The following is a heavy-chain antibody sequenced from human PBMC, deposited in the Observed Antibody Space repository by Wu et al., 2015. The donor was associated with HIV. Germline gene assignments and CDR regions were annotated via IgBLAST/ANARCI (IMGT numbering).Heavy chain of an antibody. V-gene: IGHV1-46*03. D-gene: IGHD1-26*01. CDR1: GYTFTSYR. CDR2: INPSGGST. J-gene: IGHJ4*02. CDR3: ARDGMMGLDN. Sequence: QVQLVQSGAEVKKPGASVKVSCRSSGYTFTSYRLHWVRQAPGQGLEWMGIINPSGGSTSHAQKFQGRVTMTRDTSTRTVYMEVSSLRSEDTAVYYCARDGMMGLDNWGRGNPRSPSPQ.